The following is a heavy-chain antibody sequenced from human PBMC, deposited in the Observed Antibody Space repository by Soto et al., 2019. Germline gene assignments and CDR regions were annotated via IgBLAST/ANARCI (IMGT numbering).Heavy chain of an antibody. Sequence: QLQLQESGPGLVKPPETLSLTCTVSGGSISRSSYYWGWIRQPPGKGLEWIGSIYYSGSTYYNPYLKSRVTISVDTSKNQFSLKLSSVTAADTAVYYCARHDYGGFGLWGQGTLVTVSS. V-gene: IGHV4-39*01. D-gene: IGHD4-17*01. CDR3: ARHDYGGFGL. CDR1: GGSISRSSYY. J-gene: IGHJ4*02. CDR2: IYYSGST.